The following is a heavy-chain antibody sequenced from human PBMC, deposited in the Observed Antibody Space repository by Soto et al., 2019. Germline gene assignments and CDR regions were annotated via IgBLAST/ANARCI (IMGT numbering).Heavy chain of an antibody. V-gene: IGHV1-2*02. CDR2: INPNSGVA. D-gene: IGHD5-12*01. CDR3: ARQGSGSEYPQYVYYGMDV. CDR1: GYTFNAYY. Sequence: VELVQSGAEVEKPGAAMRISCKTSGYTFNAYYIHWVRQAPGQGLEWIGWINPNSGVANYAQNLQGRVTMTRDTSISTVYMELTKMRSEDTTIYYCARQGSGSEYPQYVYYGMDVWGQGTTAAASS. J-gene: IGHJ6*02.